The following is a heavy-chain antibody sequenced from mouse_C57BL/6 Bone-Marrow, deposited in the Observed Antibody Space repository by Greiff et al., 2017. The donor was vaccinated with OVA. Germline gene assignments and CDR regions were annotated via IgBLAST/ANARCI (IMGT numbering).Heavy chain of an antibody. Sequence: QVQLKESGPELVKPGASVKISCKASGYAFSSSWMNWVKQRPGKGLEWIGRIYPGDGDTNYNGKFKGKATLTADKSSSTAYMQLSSLTSEDSAVYFGAGHEDGYYASSFDYWGQGTTLTVSS. V-gene: IGHV1-82*01. D-gene: IGHD2-3*01. CDR2: IYPGDGDT. CDR3: AGHEDGYYASSFDY. J-gene: IGHJ2*01. CDR1: GYAFSSSW.